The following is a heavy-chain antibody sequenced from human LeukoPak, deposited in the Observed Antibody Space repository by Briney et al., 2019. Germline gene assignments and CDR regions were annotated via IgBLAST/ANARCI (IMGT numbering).Heavy chain of an antibody. Sequence: ASVKVSCKASGYMFSSYGITWVRQAPGQGLEWMGWISAYNGNTKSAQNLQGRVIMTTDTSTNTAHMELRSLRSDDTAVYCCARIASDGSGTNHYWGQGTQVIVSS. CDR3: ARIASDGSGTNHY. J-gene: IGHJ4*02. D-gene: IGHD3-10*01. CDR1: GYMFSSYG. CDR2: ISAYNGNT. V-gene: IGHV1-18*01.